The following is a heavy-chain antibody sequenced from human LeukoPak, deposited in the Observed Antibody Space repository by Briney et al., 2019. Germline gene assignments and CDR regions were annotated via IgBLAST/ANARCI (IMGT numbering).Heavy chain of an antibody. CDR3: ATVQYYDSSGYHPDAFDI. D-gene: IGHD3-22*01. J-gene: IGHJ3*02. V-gene: IGHV1-24*01. CDR2: FDPEDGET. Sequence: GASVKVSCKVSGYTLTELSMHWVRQAPGKGFEWMGGFDPEDGETIYAQKFQGRVTMTEDTSTDTAYMELSSLRSEDTAVYYCATVQYYDSSGYHPDAFDIWGQGTMVTVSS. CDR1: GYTLTELS.